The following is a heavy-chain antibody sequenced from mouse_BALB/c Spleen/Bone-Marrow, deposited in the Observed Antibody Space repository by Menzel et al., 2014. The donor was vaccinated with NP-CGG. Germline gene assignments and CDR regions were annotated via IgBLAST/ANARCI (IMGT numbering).Heavy chain of an antibody. J-gene: IGHJ3*01. Sequence: EVQLVESGPGLVKPSQSLSLPCTVTGYSITSDYAWNWIRPFPGNKLEWMGYISYSGSTSYNPSLKSRISITRDTSKNQFFLQLNSVTTEDTATYYCARGGARATGWFAYWGQGTLVTVSA. V-gene: IGHV3-2*02. CDR2: ISYSGST. CDR1: GYSITSDYA. CDR3: ARGGARATGWFAY. D-gene: IGHD3-1*01.